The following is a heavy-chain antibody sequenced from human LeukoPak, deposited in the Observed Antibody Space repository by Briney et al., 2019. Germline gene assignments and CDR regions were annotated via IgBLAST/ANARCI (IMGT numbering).Heavy chain of an antibody. V-gene: IGHV4-4*07. Sequence: PSETLSLTCTVSGGSINNYYWSWIRQPAGKGLGWIGRIYSSGSTNYNPSLKSRVTMSVDTSKNQFSLKLSSVAAADTAVYYCAREVSGSQIWGQGTLVTVSS. J-gene: IGHJ4*02. CDR2: IYSSGST. CDR3: AREVSGSQI. CDR1: GGSINNYY. D-gene: IGHD1-26*01.